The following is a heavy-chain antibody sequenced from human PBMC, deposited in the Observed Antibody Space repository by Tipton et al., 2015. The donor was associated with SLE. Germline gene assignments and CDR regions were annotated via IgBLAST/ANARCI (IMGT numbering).Heavy chain of an antibody. J-gene: IGHJ6*02. CDR1: RFTFSSYE. Sequence: SLRLSCAASRFTFSSYEMNWVRQAPGKGLEWVSYISSSGSNIYYADSVKGRFTISRDNAKNSLYLQMNSLRAEDTAVYYCARSWVVVPNGMDVWGQGTTVTVSS. CDR3: ARSWVVVPNGMDV. D-gene: IGHD2-21*01. V-gene: IGHV3-48*03. CDR2: ISSSGSNI.